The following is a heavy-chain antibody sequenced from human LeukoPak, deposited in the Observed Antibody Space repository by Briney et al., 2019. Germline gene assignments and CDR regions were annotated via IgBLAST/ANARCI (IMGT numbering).Heavy chain of an antibody. V-gene: IGHV3-30-3*01. CDR1: GFTFSSYA. CDR2: ISYDGSNK. CDR3: ARDEYSSGLIDY. J-gene: IGHJ4*02. D-gene: IGHD6-19*01. Sequence: GGSLRLSCAASGFTFSSYAMHWIRQAPGKGLEWVAVISYDGSNKYYADSVKGRFTISRDNSKNTLYLQMNSLRAEDTAVYYCARDEYSSGLIDYWGQGTLVTVSS.